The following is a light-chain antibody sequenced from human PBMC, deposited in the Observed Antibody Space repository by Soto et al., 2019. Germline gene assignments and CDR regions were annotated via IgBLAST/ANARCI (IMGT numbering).Light chain of an antibody. CDR3: ETWDSNTLV. J-gene: IGLJ3*02. Sequence: QSVLTQSSSASASLGSSVKLTCTLSSGHSSYIIAWHQQQPGKAPRYLMKLEGSGSYNKGSGVPDRFSGSSSGADRYLTISNPQSEDEADYYCETWDSNTLVFGGGTKLTV. V-gene: IGLV4-60*03. CDR1: SGHSSYI. CDR2: LEGSGSY.